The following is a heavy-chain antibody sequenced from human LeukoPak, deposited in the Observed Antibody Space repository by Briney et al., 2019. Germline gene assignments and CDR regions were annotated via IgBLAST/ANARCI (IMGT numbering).Heavy chain of an antibody. CDR2: IRSKANSYAT. CDR3: TRLGSSGWYNWFDP. J-gene: IGHJ5*02. Sequence: GGSLRLSCAASGFTFSGSAMHWVRQASGKGLEWVGRIRSKANSYATAYAASVKGRFTISRDDSKNTAYLQMNSLETEDTAVYYCTRLGSSGWYNWFDPWGQGTLVTVSS. D-gene: IGHD6-19*01. CDR1: GFTFSGSA. V-gene: IGHV3-73*01.